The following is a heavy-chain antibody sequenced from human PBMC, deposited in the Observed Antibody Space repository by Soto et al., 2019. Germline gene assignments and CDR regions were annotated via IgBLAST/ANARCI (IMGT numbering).Heavy chain of an antibody. D-gene: IGHD2-21*02. CDR3: AREDDGGDRDYYGLDV. Sequence: QVQLQESGPGLVRPSQTLSLTCTVSGGSISTDHYHWTWIRQAPGKGLEWIGYIHYSGSIQFNPSLQSRVSMSVDTSKNLCSLRLSSVTAADTAVYFCAREDDGGDRDYYGLDVW. CDR2: IHYSGSI. CDR1: GGSISTDHYH. V-gene: IGHV4-30-4*01. J-gene: IGHJ6*01.